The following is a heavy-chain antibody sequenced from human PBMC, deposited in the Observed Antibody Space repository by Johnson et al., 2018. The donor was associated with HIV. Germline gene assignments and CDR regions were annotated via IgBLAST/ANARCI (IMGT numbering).Heavy chain of an antibody. CDR2: IYSGGST. D-gene: IGHD6-13*01. J-gene: IGHJ3*02. Sequence: VQLVESGGGLVQPGGSLRLSCAGTGFTVSSNYMYWVRQAPGKGLECVSVIYSGGSTYYADSVKGRFTISRDNSKNTLYLQMNSLRAEDPAVYYCAREGGYSSSWYGGYGREDAFDIWGQGTMVTVSS. CDR3: AREGGYSSSWYGGYGREDAFDI. CDR1: GFTVSSNY. V-gene: IGHV3-66*01.